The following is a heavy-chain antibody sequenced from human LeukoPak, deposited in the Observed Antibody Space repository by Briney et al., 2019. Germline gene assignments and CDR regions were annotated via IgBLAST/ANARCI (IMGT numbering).Heavy chain of an antibody. V-gene: IGHV4-34*01. Sequence: SETLSLTCAVYGGSFSGYYWSWIRQPPGKGLEWIGEINHSGSTNYNPSLKSRVTISVDTSKNQFSLKLSSVTAADTAVYYCARDYYDSSGYPQDAFDIWGQGTRVTVSS. D-gene: IGHD3-22*01. CDR1: GGSFSGYY. CDR3: ARDYYDSSGYPQDAFDI. CDR2: INHSGST. J-gene: IGHJ3*02.